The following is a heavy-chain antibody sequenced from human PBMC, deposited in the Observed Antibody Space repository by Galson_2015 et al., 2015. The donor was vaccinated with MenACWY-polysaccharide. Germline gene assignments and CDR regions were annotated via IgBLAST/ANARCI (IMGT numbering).Heavy chain of an antibody. J-gene: IGHJ5*02. CDR1: GFSFNTYW. CDR2: INADGSAT. V-gene: IGHV3-74*01. Sequence: SLRLSCAASGFSFNTYWMHWVRNAPGKGLVWVSRINADGSATGYADSVRGRFTISRDNAKNTLYLEMNSLRAEDTAVYYCTKAGAKYCSGSSCYFNWFDPWGQGTLVTVSS. CDR3: TKAGAKYCSGSSCYFNWFDP. D-gene: IGHD2-15*01.